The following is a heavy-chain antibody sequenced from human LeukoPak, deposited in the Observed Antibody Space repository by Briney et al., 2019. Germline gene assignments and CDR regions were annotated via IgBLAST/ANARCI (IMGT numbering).Heavy chain of an antibody. CDR3: ARITIFGVVHFDY. Sequence: SETLSLTCTVSGGSISSSSYYWGWIRQPPGKGLEWIGSIYYSGSTYYNPSLKSRVTISVDTSKNQFSLKLSSVTAAGTAVYYCARITIFGVVHFDYWGQGTLVTVSS. J-gene: IGHJ4*02. D-gene: IGHD3-3*01. CDR2: IYYSGST. V-gene: IGHV4-39*01. CDR1: GGSISSSSYY.